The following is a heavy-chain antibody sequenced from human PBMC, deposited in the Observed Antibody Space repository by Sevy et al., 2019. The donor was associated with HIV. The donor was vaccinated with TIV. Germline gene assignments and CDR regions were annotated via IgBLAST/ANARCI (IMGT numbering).Heavy chain of an antibody. CDR3: ASDILTGSDY. CDR2: IFYDGSDE. CDR1: GFTFSSYG. D-gene: IGHD3-9*01. J-gene: IGHJ4*02. Sequence: GGSLRLSCAASGFTFSSYGMHWVRHAPGKGLEWVAFIFYDGSDEYYADSVKGRLTISRDNSKNTLYLQMNSLRAADTAVYYCASDILTGSDYWGQGTLVTVSS. V-gene: IGHV3-30*02.